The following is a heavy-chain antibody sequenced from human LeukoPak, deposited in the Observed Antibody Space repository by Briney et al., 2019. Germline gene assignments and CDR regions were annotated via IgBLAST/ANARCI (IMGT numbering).Heavy chain of an antibody. Sequence: GGSLRLSCAASGFTFTSYTLHWVRQAPGKGLEWVAGILYDGSNNFYADSVKGRFTISRDNSKNTLYLQMNSLRAEDTAVYYCARAPGSYFDYWGQGTLITVSS. CDR2: ILYDGSNN. D-gene: IGHD1-26*01. V-gene: IGHV3-30*04. J-gene: IGHJ4*02. CDR1: GFTFTSYT. CDR3: ARAPGSYFDY.